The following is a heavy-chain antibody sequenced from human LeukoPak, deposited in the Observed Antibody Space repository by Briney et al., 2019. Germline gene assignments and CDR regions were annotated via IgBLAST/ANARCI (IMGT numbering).Heavy chain of an antibody. CDR3: ARSLLGVTPPDY. Sequence: GASVKVSCKASGYIFTDYYMHWVRQAPGQELGWMGRINPNSGGTNYAQKFQGRVTMTRDTSISTAYMELSRLRSDDTAVYYCARSLLGVTPPDYWGQGTLVTVSS. V-gene: IGHV1-2*06. CDR2: INPNSGGT. D-gene: IGHD3-22*01. CDR1: GYIFTDYY. J-gene: IGHJ4*02.